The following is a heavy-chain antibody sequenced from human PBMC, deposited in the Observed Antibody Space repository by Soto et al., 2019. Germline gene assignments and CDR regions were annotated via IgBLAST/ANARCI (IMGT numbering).Heavy chain of an antibody. CDR3: GRDGALGDTAVVDS. D-gene: IGHD5-18*01. J-gene: IGHJ4*02. CDR1: GFTFSTYG. V-gene: IGHV3-33*01. CDR2: IWYDGSNK. Sequence: QVQLVESGGGVVQPGKSLRLSCAASGFTFSTYGMHWVRQAPGKGLEXXXVIWYDGSNKYHGDSLKGRFTISRDNSKNTLYLQINNLRAEDTAVYYCGRDGALGDTAVVDSWGQGTLVTVSS.